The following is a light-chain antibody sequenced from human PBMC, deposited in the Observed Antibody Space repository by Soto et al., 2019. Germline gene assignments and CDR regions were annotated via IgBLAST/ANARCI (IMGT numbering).Light chain of an antibody. CDR3: QQYGSSALT. J-gene: IGKJ4*01. CDR2: GTS. V-gene: IGKV3-20*01. Sequence: EIVLTQSPGTLSLSPGEGATLSCRASQSVSSSYLVWYQQRPGQPPRLLIYGTSNRAAGIPDRFTGTGSGTDFTLTIYRLEPEDSAVYYCQQYGSSALTFGGGTKV. CDR1: QSVSSSY.